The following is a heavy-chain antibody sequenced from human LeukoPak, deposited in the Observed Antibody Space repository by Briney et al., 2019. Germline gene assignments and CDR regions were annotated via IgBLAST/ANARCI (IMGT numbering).Heavy chain of an antibody. CDR2: INHSGST. CDR3: ARTKIVATSPSYFDY. CDR1: GGSFSGYY. Sequence: SDTLSLTCAAYGGSFSGYYWSWIRQPPGKGLEWIGEINHSGSTNYNPSLKSRVTISVDTSKNQFSLKVSSVTAADTAVYYCARTKIVATSPSYFDYWGQGTLVTVPS. V-gene: IGHV4-34*01. J-gene: IGHJ4*02. D-gene: IGHD5-12*01.